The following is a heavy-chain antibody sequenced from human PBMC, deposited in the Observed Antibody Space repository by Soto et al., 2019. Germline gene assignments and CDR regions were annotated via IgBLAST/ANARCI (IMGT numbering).Heavy chain of an antibody. D-gene: IGHD3-9*01. J-gene: IGHJ6*02. CDR1: GYSISSGYY. CDR2: IYHSGST. Sequence: SETLSLTXAVSGYSISSGYYWGWIRQPPGKGLEWIGSIYHSGSTYYNPSLKSRVTISVDTSKNQFSLKLSSVTAADTAVYYCARGLERYFHWLFRPVYYYYYYGMDVWGQGTTVTVSS. V-gene: IGHV4-38-2*01. CDR3: ARGLERYFHWLFRPVYYYYYYGMDV.